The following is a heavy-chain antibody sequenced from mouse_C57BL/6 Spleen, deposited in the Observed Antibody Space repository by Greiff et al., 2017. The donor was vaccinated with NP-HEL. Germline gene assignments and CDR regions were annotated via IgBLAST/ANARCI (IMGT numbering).Heavy chain of an antibody. CDR2: INPNNGGT. D-gene: IGHD1-1*01. J-gene: IGHJ4*01. CDR1: GYTFTDYN. CDR3: ARWDTTVAYAMDY. V-gene: IGHV1-18*01. Sequence: VQLQQSGPELVKPGASVKIPCKASGYTFTDYNMDWVKQSHGKSLEWIGDINPNNGGTIYNQKFKGKATLTVDKSSSTAYMELRSLTSEDTAVYYCARWDTTVAYAMDYWGQGTSVTVSS.